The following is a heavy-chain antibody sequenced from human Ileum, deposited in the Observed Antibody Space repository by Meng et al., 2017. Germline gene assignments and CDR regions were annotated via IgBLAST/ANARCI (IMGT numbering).Heavy chain of an antibody. J-gene: IGHJ4*02. CDR2: IYPSDSDT. D-gene: IGHD3-10*01. CDR1: GYSFSNYW. CDR3: ASSTLVRGGVRQFDY. Sequence: GESLKISCKGSGYSFSNYWIGCVRQMPGKGLECMGIIYPSDSDTRYSPSFQGQVTISADKSISTAFLQWSSLKASDTAIYYCASSTLVRGGVRQFDYWGPGTLVTVSS. V-gene: IGHV5-51*01.